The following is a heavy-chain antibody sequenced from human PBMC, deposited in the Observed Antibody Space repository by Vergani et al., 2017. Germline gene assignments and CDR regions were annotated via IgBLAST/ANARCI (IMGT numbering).Heavy chain of an antibody. J-gene: IGHJ4*02. CDR3: TTVYYDYFWGGGY. CDR2: VKTKTDGGTT. V-gene: IGHV3-15*01. CDR1: GFTFSNAW. D-gene: IGHD3-16*01. Sequence: EVQLVESGGGLVKPGGSLRVSCAASGFTFSNAWMSWVRQAPGKGLEWVGRVKTKTDGGTTDYAAPVKGRFTISRDDSKNTLYLQMNSLKTEDTAVYYXTTVYYDYFWGGGYWGQGTLVTVSS.